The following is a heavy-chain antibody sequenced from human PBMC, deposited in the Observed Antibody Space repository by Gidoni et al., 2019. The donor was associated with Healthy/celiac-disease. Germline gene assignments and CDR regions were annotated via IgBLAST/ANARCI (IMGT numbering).Heavy chain of an antibody. J-gene: IGHJ4*02. CDR3: ARDTHHYDFWSGANGY. Sequence: QVQLLQSGAEVKKPGASVQVSCKASGYTFTSYYMHWVRQAPGQGLEWMGIINPSGGSTSYAQKFQGRVTMTRDTSTSTVYMELSSLRSEDTAVYYCARDTHHYDFWSGANGYWGQGTLVTVSS. CDR2: INPSGGST. V-gene: IGHV1-46*01. CDR1: GYTFTSYY. D-gene: IGHD3-3*01.